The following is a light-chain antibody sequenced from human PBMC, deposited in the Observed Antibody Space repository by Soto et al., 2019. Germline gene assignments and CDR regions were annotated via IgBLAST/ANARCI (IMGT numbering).Light chain of an antibody. V-gene: IGLV2-14*01. CDR2: DVS. CDR1: SSDVGAYNY. CDR3: GSYTSSSSRNVI. Sequence: QSVLTQPASVSGSPGQSITISCTGTSSDVGAYNYVSWYQQYPAKAPKLMIYDVSYRPPGVSNRFSGSKSGNTAFLTIFVLQAEDEADYYCGSYTSSSSRNVILGGVTKLTVL. J-gene: IGLJ2*01.